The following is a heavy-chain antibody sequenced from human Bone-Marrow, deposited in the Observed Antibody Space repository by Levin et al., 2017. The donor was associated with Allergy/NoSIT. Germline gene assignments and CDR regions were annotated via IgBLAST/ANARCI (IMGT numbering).Heavy chain of an antibody. J-gene: IGHJ4*02. CDR2: MSGSGGRT. CDR3: AREDNWNYDY. V-gene: IGHV3-23*01. Sequence: LSLTCAASGFTFSRYAMAWVRPAPGQGLEWVSGMSGSGGRTVYADSVKGRFTISRDNSKNIMYLQMNSLRVEDTALYYCAREDNWNYDYWGQGTLVTVSS. CDR1: GFTFSRYA. D-gene: IGHD1-7*01.